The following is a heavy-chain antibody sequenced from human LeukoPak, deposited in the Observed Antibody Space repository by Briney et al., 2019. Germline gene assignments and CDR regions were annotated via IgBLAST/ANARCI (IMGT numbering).Heavy chain of an antibody. Sequence: ASVKVSCKASGYTFTSYGISWVRQAPGQGLEWMGWISAYNGNTNYAQKLQGRVTMTTDTSTSTAYMELRSLRSDDTAVYYCAKAGQQWLVLFIHYWGQGTLVTVSS. V-gene: IGHV1-18*01. D-gene: IGHD6-19*01. J-gene: IGHJ4*02. CDR3: AKAGQQWLVLFIHY. CDR1: GYTFTSYG. CDR2: ISAYNGNT.